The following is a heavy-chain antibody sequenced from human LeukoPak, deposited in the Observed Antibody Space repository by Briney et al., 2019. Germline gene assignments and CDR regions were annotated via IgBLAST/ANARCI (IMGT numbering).Heavy chain of an antibody. D-gene: IGHD4-11*01. J-gene: IGHJ6*03. CDR1: GGSISSGDYY. CDR2: IYYSGSS. V-gene: IGHV4-31*03. Sequence: PSETLSLTCTVSGGSISSGDYYWTWIRQHPGKGLEWIGYIYYSGSSFYNPSLKSRVTMSVDTSKNQFSLKLSSVTAADTAVYFCARAPKGMTTVRYYYYYYMDVWGKGTTVTVS. CDR3: ARAPKGMTTVRYYYYYYMDV.